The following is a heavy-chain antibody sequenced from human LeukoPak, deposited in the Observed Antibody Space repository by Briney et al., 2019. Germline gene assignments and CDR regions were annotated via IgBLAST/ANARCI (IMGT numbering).Heavy chain of an antibody. CDR1: GYTFTGYY. Sequence: EASVKVSCKASGYTFTGYYMHWVRQAPGQGLEWMGWINPNSGGTNYAQKFQGRVTMTRDTSISTAYMELRSLRSDDTAVSYCARVGGTGEYYYYYMDVWGKGTTVTISS. J-gene: IGHJ6*03. D-gene: IGHD7-27*01. V-gene: IGHV1-2*02. CDR3: ARVGGTGEYYYYYMDV. CDR2: INPNSGGT.